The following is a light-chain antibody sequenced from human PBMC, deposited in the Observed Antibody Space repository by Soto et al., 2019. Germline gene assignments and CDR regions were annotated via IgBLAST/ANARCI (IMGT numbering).Light chain of an antibody. CDR2: AAS. CDR1: QSISRY. J-gene: IGKJ1*01. V-gene: IGKV1-39*01. CDR3: ELNKRTPWT. Sequence: DLQMTQSPSSLSASVGDRVTITCRASQSISRYLNWYQQKPRKAPKVLIYAASSLQCGFPSMFSAHWSLLELTLATSGLQPEELVKYGGELNKRTPWTFGQGKDLEIK.